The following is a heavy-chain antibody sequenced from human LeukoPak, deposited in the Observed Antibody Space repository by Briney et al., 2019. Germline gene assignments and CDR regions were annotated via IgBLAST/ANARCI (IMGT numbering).Heavy chain of an antibody. V-gene: IGHV4-4*07. CDR2: IYTSGST. CDR1: GGSISIYY. Sequence: PSETLSLTCTVSGGSISIYYWSWIRQPAGKGLEWIGRIYTSGSTNYNPSLKSRVTMSVDTSKNQFSLKLSSVTAADTAVYYCAREGGAYCGGDCYPNFDYWGQGTLVTVSS. J-gene: IGHJ4*02. CDR3: AREGGAYCGGDCYPNFDY. D-gene: IGHD2-21*01.